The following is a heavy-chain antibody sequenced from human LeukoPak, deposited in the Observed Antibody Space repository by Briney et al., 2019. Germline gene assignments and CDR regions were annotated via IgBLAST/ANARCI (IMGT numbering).Heavy chain of an antibody. CDR1: LLTPSSYV. Sequence: VWALRHSRATSLLTPSSYVMHWVRQAPGTEGAWVAFIRYDGIDKTYADSVKGRFTISRDNSKNTLYLQMTSLRAEDTAVFYCAKDSDFWSGSYTLDYWGQEALVTVSS. D-gene: IGHD3-3*01. V-gene: IGHV3-30*02. J-gene: IGHJ4*02. CDR3: AKDSDFWSGSYTLDY. CDR2: IRYDGIDK.